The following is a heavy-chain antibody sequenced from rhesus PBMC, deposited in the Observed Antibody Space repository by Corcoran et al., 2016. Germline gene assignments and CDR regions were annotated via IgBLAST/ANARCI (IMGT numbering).Heavy chain of an antibody. D-gene: IGHD6-25*01. Sequence: QLQLQESGPGLVKPSETLSLTCAVSGGSISSNYWSWIRQPPGKGLELIGRISGSGGSTDYNPDPKCRVTISTDTSKNQFSLKLSSVTAADTAGYYCARERGGSGSWKGLFDYWGQGVLVTVSS. CDR3: ARERGGSGSWKGLFDY. V-gene: IGHV4-173*01. CDR2: ISGSGGST. J-gene: IGHJ4*01. CDR1: GGSISSNY.